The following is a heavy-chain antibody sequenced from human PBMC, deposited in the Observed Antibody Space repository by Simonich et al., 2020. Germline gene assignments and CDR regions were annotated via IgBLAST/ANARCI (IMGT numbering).Heavy chain of an antibody. J-gene: IGHJ4*02. CDR1: GYSISSGYY. Sequence: QVQLQESGPGLVKPSETLSLTCAVSGYSISSGYYWGWMRQPPGNGLEWSGSFYHSGSPYSKPSLKGRNTISVDTYKNQFSLKLISVTAADTAVYYCARAHSRYCSGGSCYFDYWGQGTLVTVSS. D-gene: IGHD2-15*01. V-gene: IGHV4-38-2*01. CDR2: FYHSGSP. CDR3: ARAHSRYCSGGSCYFDY.